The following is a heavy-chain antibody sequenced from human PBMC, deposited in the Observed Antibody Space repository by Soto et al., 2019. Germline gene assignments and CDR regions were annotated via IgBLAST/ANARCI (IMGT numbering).Heavy chain of an antibody. D-gene: IGHD6-19*01. CDR1: GGTFSSYA. CDR2: IIPIFGTA. CDR3: ATKEGYSSGWYDWFEP. J-gene: IGHJ5*02. V-gene: IGHV1-69*12. Sequence: QVQLVQYGAEVKKPGSSVKVSCKASGGTFSSYAISWVRQAPGQGLEWMGGIIPIFGTANYAQKFQGRVTITADESTSKDYMELGSLRSEDTAVYYCATKEGYSSGWYDWFEPWGQGTLVTVSS.